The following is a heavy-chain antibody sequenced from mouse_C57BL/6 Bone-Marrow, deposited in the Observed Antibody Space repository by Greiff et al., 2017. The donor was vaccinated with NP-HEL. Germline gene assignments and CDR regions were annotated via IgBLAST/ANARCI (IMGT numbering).Heavy chain of an antibody. CDR3: ARGGEVGPYYFDY. CDR1: GFTFSSYA. V-gene: IGHV5-4*03. D-gene: IGHD1-3*01. J-gene: IGHJ2*01. Sequence: EVKLMESGGGLVKPGGSLKLSCAASGFTFSSYAMSWVRQTPEKRLEWVATISDGGSYTYYPDNVKGRFTISRDNAKNNLYLQMSHLKSEDTAMYDCARGGEVGPYYFDYWGQGTTLTVSS. CDR2: ISDGGSYT.